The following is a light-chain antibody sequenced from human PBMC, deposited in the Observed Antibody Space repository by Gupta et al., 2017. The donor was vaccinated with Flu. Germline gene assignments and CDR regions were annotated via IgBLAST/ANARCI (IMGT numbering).Light chain of an antibody. Sequence: PATLSGSPGERATLSCRASQSVSSNLAWYQQKPGQAPRLLTYGASTRATGIPARFSGSGSGTEFTLTISSLQSEDFAVYYCQQYNNWPNTFGQGTKMEIK. CDR3: QQYNNWPNT. CDR1: QSVSSN. J-gene: IGKJ2*01. V-gene: IGKV3-15*01. CDR2: GAS.